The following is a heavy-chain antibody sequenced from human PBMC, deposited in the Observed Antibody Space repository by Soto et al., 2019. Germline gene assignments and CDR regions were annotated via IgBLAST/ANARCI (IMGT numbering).Heavy chain of an antibody. D-gene: IGHD2-15*01. CDR3: ARLGNYYFGMYV. Sequence: KPGKGLEWMGIIYPGASDTKYSPSFQGQVTISVDKSVSTAYLHWSSLKASDTATYYCARLGNYYFGMYVRVLGLTVAVS. J-gene: IGHJ6*02. CDR2: IYPGASDT. V-gene: IGHV5-51*01.